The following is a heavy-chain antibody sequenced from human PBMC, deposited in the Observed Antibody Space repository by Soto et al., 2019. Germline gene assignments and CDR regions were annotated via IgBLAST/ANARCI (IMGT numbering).Heavy chain of an antibody. V-gene: IGHV3-48*02. CDR3: AREVSSGWYYPIYYYYYVMDV. D-gene: IGHD6-19*01. J-gene: IGHJ6*02. Sequence: PGGSLRLSCAASGFTFSSYSMNWVRQAPGKGLEWVSYISSSSSTIYYADSVKGRFTISRDNAKNSLYLQMNSLRDEDTAVYYCAREVSSGWYYPIYYYYYVMDVWGQGTTVTVSS. CDR1: GFTFSSYS. CDR2: ISSSSSTI.